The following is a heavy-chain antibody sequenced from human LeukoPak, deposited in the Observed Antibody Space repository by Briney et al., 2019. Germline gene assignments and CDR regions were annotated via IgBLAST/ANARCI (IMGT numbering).Heavy chain of an antibody. CDR1: GFIVSRYS. V-gene: IGHV3-48*01. CDR2: ISTSYSGI. D-gene: IGHD2-2*01. Sequence: TGGSLRLSCAASGFIVSRYSMTWVRQAPGKGLEWVSSISTSYSGIYYADSVKGRFTISRDNAKDSLYLQMDSLRADDTAVYYCARAYCSSITCFKWGQGTLVTVSS. J-gene: IGHJ4*02. CDR3: ARAYCSSITCFK.